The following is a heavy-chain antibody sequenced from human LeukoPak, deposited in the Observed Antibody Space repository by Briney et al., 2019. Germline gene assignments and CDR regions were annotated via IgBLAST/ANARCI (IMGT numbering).Heavy chain of an antibody. V-gene: IGHV4-39*01. J-gene: IGHJ6*02. CDR1: GGSISSGDYY. Sequence: SQTLSLTCTVSGGSISSGDYYWGWIRQPPGKGLEWIGSIYYSGSTYYNPSLKSRVTISVDTSKNQFSLKLSSVTAADTAVYYCARHRRGTGYSSSWYKWDYGMDVWGQGTTVTVSS. CDR3: ARHRRGTGYSSSWYKWDYGMDV. CDR2: IYYSGST. D-gene: IGHD6-13*01.